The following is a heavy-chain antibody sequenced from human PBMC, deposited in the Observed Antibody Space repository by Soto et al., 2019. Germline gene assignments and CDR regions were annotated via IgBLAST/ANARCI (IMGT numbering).Heavy chain of an antibody. V-gene: IGHV3-30*18. Sequence: ESGGGVVPPGRSLRLSCAASGFTFSSYGMHWVRQAPGKGLEWVAVISYDGSNKYYADSVKGRFTISRDNSKNTLYLQMNSLRAEDTAVYYCAKDRGGYSGYEPSGDFDYWGQGTLVTVSS. CDR2: ISYDGSNK. CDR1: GFTFSSYG. J-gene: IGHJ4*02. CDR3: AKDRGGYSGYEPSGDFDY. D-gene: IGHD5-12*01.